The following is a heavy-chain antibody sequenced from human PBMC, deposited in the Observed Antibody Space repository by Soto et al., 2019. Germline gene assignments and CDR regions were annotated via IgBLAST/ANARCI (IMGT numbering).Heavy chain of an antibody. J-gene: IGHJ6*03. V-gene: IGHV3-7*01. CDR1: GFTFSTFW. Sequence: GESLKISCAASGFTFSTFWMSWVRQAPGKGLEWVANIKQDGSEKYYVDSVKGRFTISRDNAENSVYLQMNTLRAEDTAVYYCARSLCSSDDCYGNYFMDVWGKGSTVTVSS. CDR2: IKQDGSEK. D-gene: IGHD2-2*01. CDR3: ARSLCSSDDCYGNYFMDV.